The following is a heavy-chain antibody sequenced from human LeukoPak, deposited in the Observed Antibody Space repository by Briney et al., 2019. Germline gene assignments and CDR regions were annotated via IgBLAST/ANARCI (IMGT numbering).Heavy chain of an antibody. J-gene: IGHJ4*02. Sequence: GGSLRLSCAASGFTVSSNYMSWVRQAPGKGLEWVSVIYSGGSTYYADPVKGRFTISRDNSKNTLYLQMNSLRAEDTAVYYCARDLYYYDSSAPTSYWGQGTLVTVSS. D-gene: IGHD3-22*01. CDR3: ARDLYYYDSSAPTSY. CDR2: IYSGGST. CDR1: GFTVSSNY. V-gene: IGHV3-53*01.